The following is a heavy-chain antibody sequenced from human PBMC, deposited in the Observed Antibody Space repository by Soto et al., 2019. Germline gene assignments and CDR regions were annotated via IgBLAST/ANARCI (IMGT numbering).Heavy chain of an antibody. Sequence: ASVKVSCKASGYTFTSYGISWVRQAPGQGLEWMGWISAYNGNTNYAQKLQGRVTMTTDTSTSTAYMELRSLRSDDTAVYYCAREPDRRKNDFWSGYFGYWGQGTLVTVSS. CDR3: AREPDRRKNDFWSGYFGY. CDR1: GYTFTSYG. D-gene: IGHD3-3*01. J-gene: IGHJ4*02. V-gene: IGHV1-18*01. CDR2: ISAYNGNT.